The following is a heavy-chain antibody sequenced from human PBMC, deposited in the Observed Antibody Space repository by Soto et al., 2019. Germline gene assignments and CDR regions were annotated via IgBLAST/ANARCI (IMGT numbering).Heavy chain of an antibody. D-gene: IGHD7-27*01. CDR1: GFSLRTSGVG. V-gene: IGHV2-5*02. J-gene: IGHJ4*02. Sequence: QITLKESGPPRVKPTQTLTLTCNFSGFSLRTSGVGVGWLRQPPGKALEWLAVIYWDDDKRYSPSLKNRLTISNDTSKNLVVLTITSMAPADTATYFCAHRGYMSGNWDQGYLDYWGPGILIAVSS. CDR3: AHRGYMSGNWDQGYLDY. CDR2: IYWDDDK.